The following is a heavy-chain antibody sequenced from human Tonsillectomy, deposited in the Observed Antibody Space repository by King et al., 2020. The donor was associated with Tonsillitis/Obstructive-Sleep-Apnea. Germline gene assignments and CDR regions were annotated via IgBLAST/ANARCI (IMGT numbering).Heavy chain of an antibody. V-gene: IGHV4-34*01. D-gene: IGHD6-19*01. Sequence: VQLQQWGXGLLKPSETLSLTCAVYGGSLSGYYWSWIRQPPGKGLEWIGEIDHSGSTSYNPSLKSRVTVSVDTSKNQFSLKLSSVTAADTAVYYCAREGSSGWYDYWGQGTLVTVSS. J-gene: IGHJ4*02. CDR1: GGSLSGYY. CDR2: IDHSGST. CDR3: AREGSSGWYDY.